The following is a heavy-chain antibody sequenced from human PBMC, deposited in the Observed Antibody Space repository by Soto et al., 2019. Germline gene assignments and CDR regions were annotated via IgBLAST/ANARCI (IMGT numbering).Heavy chain of an antibody. CDR2: IYSGGTI. V-gene: IGHV3-53*01. Sequence: EVQVVESGGGLIQPGGSLRLSCAVSGITVTINYMSWVRQAPGKGLEWVSVIYSGGTIYYADAVKGRFTISRATSKNTLYLQRNSLRGEDTAVYFCHGYGYWGQGTLVTVAS. D-gene: IGHD5-12*01. J-gene: IGHJ4*02. CDR1: GITVTINY. CDR3: HGYGY.